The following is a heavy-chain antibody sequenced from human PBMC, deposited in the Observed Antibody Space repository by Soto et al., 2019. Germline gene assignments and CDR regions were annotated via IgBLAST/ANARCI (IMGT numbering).Heavy chain of an antibody. CDR2: INPNSGGT. J-gene: IGHJ6*02. V-gene: IGHV1-2*04. CDR1: GYTFTGYY. Sequence: ASVKVSCKASGYTFTGYYMHWVRQAPGQGLEWMGWINPNSGGTNYAQKFQGWVTMTRDTSISTAYIELSRLRSDDTAVYYCARSGITGTTNYYYGMDVWGQGTTVTVSS. CDR3: ARSGITGTTNYYYGMDV. D-gene: IGHD1-7*01.